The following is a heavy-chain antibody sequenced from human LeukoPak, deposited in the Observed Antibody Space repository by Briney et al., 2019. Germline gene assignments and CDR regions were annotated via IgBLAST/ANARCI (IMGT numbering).Heavy chain of an antibody. V-gene: IGHV3-53*01. CDR1: GFTVSSNY. J-gene: IGHJ4*02. CDR3: ASGKHWASLAGDY. D-gene: IGHD7-27*01. CDR2: IYSGGST. Sequence: PGGSLRLSCAASGFTVSSNYMSWVRQAPGKGLEWVSVIYSGGSTYYADSVKGRFTISRDNSKNTLYLQMNSLRAEDTAVYYCASGKHWASLAGDYWGQGTLVTVSS.